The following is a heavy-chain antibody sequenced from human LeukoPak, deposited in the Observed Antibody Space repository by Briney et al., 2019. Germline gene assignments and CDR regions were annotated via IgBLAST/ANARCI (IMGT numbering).Heavy chain of an antibody. CDR3: ARDQYIGSSRYFYFAH. Sequence: ASVKVSCKASGYTFTTYYIHWVRQAPGQRLEWVGLIDPSSGTTTYAQRFQGSLTVTRDTSTTTVYRELSSLRSEDTAVYYCARDQYIGSSRYFYFAHWGQGTPVTVSA. CDR1: GYTFTTYY. J-gene: IGHJ4*02. CDR2: IDPSSGTT. V-gene: IGHV1-46*01. D-gene: IGHD6-13*01.